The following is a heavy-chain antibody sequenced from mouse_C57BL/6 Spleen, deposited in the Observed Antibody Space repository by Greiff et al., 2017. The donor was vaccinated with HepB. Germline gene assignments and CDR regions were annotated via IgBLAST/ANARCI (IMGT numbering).Heavy chain of an antibody. Sequence: QVQLQQSGAELVRPGTSVKVSCKASGYAFTNYLIEWVKQRPGQGLEWIGVINPGSGGTNYNEKFKGKATLTADKSSSTAYMQLSSLTSEDSAVYICARGDWDGSSYFDYWGQGTTLTVSS. D-gene: IGHD1-1*01. CDR3: ARGDWDGSSYFDY. V-gene: IGHV1-54*01. J-gene: IGHJ2*01. CDR1: GYAFTNYL. CDR2: INPGSGGT.